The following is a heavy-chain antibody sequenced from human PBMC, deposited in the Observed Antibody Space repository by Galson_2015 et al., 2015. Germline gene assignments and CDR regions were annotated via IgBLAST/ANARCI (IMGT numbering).Heavy chain of an antibody. J-gene: IGHJ3*02. CDR3: AKVSSSSPDDAFDI. V-gene: IGHV3-23*01. CDR1: GFTVSRHY. CDR2: IFDSGGPS. Sequence: SLRLSCAASGFTVSRHYMSWVRQAPGKGLQWVAGIFDSGGPSYYAEALKGRFTISRDNSKNTLFLQVNNLRAEDTAVYYCAKVSSSSPDDAFDIWGQGAMVTVSS. D-gene: IGHD6-6*01.